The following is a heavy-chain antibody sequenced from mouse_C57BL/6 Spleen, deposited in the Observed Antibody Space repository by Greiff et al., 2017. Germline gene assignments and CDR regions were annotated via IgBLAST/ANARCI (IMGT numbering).Heavy chain of an antibody. CDR2: IYPRSGNT. CDR3: ARGNGSSSAWFAY. V-gene: IGHV1-81*01. CDR1: GYTFTSYG. D-gene: IGHD1-1*01. Sequence: QVQLQQSGAELARPGASVKLSCKASGYTFTSYGISWVKQRTGQGLEWIGEIYPRSGNTYYNEKFKGKATLTADKSSSTAYMELRSLTSEDSAVYFCARGNGSSSAWFAYWGQGTLVTVSA. J-gene: IGHJ3*01.